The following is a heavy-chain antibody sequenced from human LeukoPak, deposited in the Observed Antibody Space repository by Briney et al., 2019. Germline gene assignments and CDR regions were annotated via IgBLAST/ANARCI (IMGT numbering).Heavy chain of an antibody. V-gene: IGHV3-30-3*01. Sequence: GGSLRLSCAASGFTFSHYAMHWVRQAPGKGLEWVALISYDGSNIQYADSLKGRFTISRDNAKNSLYLQMNSLRAEDTAVYYCARDKISSTSRGHSGMDVWGQGTTVTVSS. CDR3: ARDKISSTSRGHSGMDV. D-gene: IGHD2-2*01. J-gene: IGHJ6*02. CDR2: ISYDGSNI. CDR1: GFTFSHYA.